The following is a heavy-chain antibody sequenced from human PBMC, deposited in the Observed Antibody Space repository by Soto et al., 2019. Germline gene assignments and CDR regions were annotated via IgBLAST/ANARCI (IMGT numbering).Heavy chain of an antibody. Sequence: GGSLRLSCAASGFTFSSYSMNWVRQAPGKGPEWVSYISSSSSTIYYADSVKGRFTISRDNAKNSLYLQMNSLRAEDTAVYYCARDSVVVVVETYYYYMDVWGKGTTVTVSS. CDR2: ISSSSSTI. D-gene: IGHD2-15*01. CDR1: GFTFSSYS. CDR3: ARDSVVVVVETYYYYMDV. V-gene: IGHV3-48*01. J-gene: IGHJ6*03.